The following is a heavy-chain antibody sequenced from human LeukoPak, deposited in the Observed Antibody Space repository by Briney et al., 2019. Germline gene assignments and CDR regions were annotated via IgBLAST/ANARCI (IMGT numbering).Heavy chain of an antibody. V-gene: IGHV3-11*04. J-gene: IGHJ5*02. CDR2: ISSSGSTI. CDR1: GFTFSDYY. CDR3: AVVKFEIAVVTIWSDP. Sequence: PGGSLRLSCAASGFTFSDYYMSWIRQAPGKGLEWVSYISSSGSTIYYADSVKGRFTISRDNAKNSLYLQMNSLRAEDTAVYYCAVVKFEIAVVTIWSDPWGQGTLVTVSS. D-gene: IGHD3-22*01.